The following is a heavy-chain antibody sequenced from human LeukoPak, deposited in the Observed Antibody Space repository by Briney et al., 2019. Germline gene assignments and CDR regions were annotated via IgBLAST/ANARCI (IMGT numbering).Heavy chain of an antibody. CDR3: ARIRHTSGWYDAFDI. CDR2: IDWDDDK. D-gene: IGHD6-13*01. Sequence: SGPTLVKPTQTLTLTCTVSGFSLSTNRMSVSWIRQPPGQALEWLARIDWDDDKYYSTSLKTRLTISKDTSKNQVVLTMTNMDPVDTATYYCARIRHTSGWYDAFDIWGQGTMVTVSS. V-gene: IGHV2-70*11. J-gene: IGHJ3*02. CDR1: GFSLSTNRMS.